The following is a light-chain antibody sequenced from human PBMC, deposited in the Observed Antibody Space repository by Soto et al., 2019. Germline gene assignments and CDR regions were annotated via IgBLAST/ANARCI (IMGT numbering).Light chain of an antibody. CDR1: QSISSW. CDR2: KAS. V-gene: IGKV1-5*03. J-gene: IGKJ1*01. Sequence: DVQMTQSPSTLSASVGDRVTITCRASQSISSWLAWYQQRPGKAHKLLIYKASTLETGVPSRFSGSGSGTEFTLPISSLQPDVFGTFFCQQYDGYSRTFGQGTKVEIK. CDR3: QQYDGYSRT.